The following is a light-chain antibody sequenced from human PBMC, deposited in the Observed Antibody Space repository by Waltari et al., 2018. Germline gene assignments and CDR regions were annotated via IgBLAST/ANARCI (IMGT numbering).Light chain of an antibody. Sequence: YDLTQPSSVSVSPGQTATITCSGDVLAEKYVRWFQHKPGQAPTLILYKDTERPSGIPERFSGSSSGSTVTLTIRGALLEDEADYHCHAAADNNWFFGGGTKLTVL. J-gene: IGLJ2*01. CDR2: KDT. CDR1: VLAEKY. CDR3: HAAADNNWF. V-gene: IGLV3-27*01.